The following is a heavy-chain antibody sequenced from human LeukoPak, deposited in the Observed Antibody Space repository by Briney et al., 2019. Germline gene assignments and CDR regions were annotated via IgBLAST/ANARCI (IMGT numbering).Heavy chain of an antibody. D-gene: IGHD5-18*01. CDR1: GYTFTSYY. CDR3: AREIGPRQLHLWGSAFDY. CDR2: INPSGGST. V-gene: IGHV1-46*01. J-gene: IGHJ4*02. Sequence: ASVKVSCKASGYTFTSYYMHWVRQAPGQGLEWMGIINPSGGSTSYAQKFQGRVTMTRDTSTSTVYVELSSLRSEDTAVYYCAREIGPRQLHLWGSAFDYWGQGTLVTVSS.